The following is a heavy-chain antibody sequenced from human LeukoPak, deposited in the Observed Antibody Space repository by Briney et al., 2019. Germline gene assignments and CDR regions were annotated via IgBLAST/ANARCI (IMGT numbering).Heavy chain of an antibody. J-gene: IGHJ3*02. V-gene: IGHV3-74*01. CDR2: INSDGSST. CDR3: VRTESSGLHVFDM. Sequence: PGGSLRLSCAASGFTFSSYWMHWVRQAPGKGLVWVSRINSDGSSTSYADSVKGRFTISRDNAKNTLYLQMNSLKTEDTAVYYCVRTESSGLHVFDMWGQGTKVTVSS. D-gene: IGHD3-22*01. CDR1: GFTFSSYW.